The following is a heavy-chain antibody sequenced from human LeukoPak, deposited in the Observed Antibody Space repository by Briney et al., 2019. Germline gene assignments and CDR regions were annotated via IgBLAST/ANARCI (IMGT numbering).Heavy chain of an antibody. CDR2: IFYSGGT. D-gene: IGHD1-26*01. CDR1: GGSINTPNYY. CDR3: ARLVGAAP. Sequence: SETLSLTCTVSGGSINTPNYYWGWIRQTPGKGLEWIGNIFYSGGTYYSPSLTSRVTISLDTSRNQFSLKLSSVTAADTAVYYCARLVGAAPWGQGTLVTVSS. V-gene: IGHV4-39*07. J-gene: IGHJ5*02.